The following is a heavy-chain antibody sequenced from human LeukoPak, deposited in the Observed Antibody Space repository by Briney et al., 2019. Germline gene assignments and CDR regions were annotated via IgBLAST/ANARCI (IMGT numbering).Heavy chain of an antibody. CDR1: GGSISSGSYY. Sequence: PSETLSLTCTVSGGSISSGSYYWSWIRQPAGKGLEWIGRIYTSGSTNYNPSLKSRVTISVDTSKNQFSLKLYSVTAADTAVYYCARGIVGSTIDYWGQGTPVTVSS. CDR2: IYTSGST. CDR3: ARGIVGSTIDY. J-gene: IGHJ4*02. V-gene: IGHV4-61*02. D-gene: IGHD1-26*01.